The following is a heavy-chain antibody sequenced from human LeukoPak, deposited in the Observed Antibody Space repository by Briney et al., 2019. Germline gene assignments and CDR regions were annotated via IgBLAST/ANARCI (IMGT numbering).Heavy chain of an antibody. D-gene: IGHD3-10*01. J-gene: IGHJ3*01. CDR1: GFTFSSYG. CDR3: AKDAKPLTMVRGVIDG. Sequence: AGGSLRLSCAASGFTFSSYGMHWVRQAPGKGLEWVAVISYDGSNKYYADSVKGRFTISRDNSKNTLYLQMNSLRAEDTAVYYCAKDAKPLTMVRGVIDGWGQGTMVTVSS. V-gene: IGHV3-30*18. CDR2: ISYDGSNK.